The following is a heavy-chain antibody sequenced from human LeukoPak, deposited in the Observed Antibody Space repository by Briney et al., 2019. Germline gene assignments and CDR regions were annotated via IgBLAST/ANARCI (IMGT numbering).Heavy chain of an antibody. Sequence: GGSLRLSCATSGFTFSSYWMNWARQVPGRGPEWVANVNRDGSETYYLDSVKGRFTISKDNAKNSLYLQMNSLRAEDTALYHCARNNGMDVWGQGTTVIVSS. J-gene: IGHJ6*02. V-gene: IGHV3-7*03. CDR1: GFTFSSYW. CDR2: VNRDGSET. CDR3: ARNNGMDV.